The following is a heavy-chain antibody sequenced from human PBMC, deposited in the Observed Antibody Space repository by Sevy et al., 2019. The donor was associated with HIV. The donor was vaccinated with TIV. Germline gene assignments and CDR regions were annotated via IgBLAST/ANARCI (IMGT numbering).Heavy chain of an antibody. CDR1: GYTFTSYG. D-gene: IGHD2-2*01. V-gene: IGHV1-18*01. CDR2: ISAYNGNT. J-gene: IGHJ5*02. CDR3: ARSGYCSSTSCYAGWFDP. Sequence: ASVKVSCKASGYTFTSYGISWVRQAPGQGLEWMGWISAYNGNTNYAQKLQGRVTMTTDTSTSTAYMELRSLRSDDTAVYYCARSGYCSSTSCYAGWFDPWGQGTLVTVSS.